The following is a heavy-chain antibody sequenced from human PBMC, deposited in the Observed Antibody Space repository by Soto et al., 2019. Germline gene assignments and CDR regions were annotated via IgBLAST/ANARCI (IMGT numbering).Heavy chain of an antibody. Sequence: QVQLQQWGAGLLKPSETLSLTCAVYGGSFSGYYWCWIRQPPGKGLEWIGEINHSGSTNYNPSLHSRVTISVDTSKNQFSLKLSSVTAADTAVYYCARGRLGYCSGGSCHPGGYYFDYWGQGTLVTVSS. D-gene: IGHD2-15*01. V-gene: IGHV4-34*01. CDR3: ARGRLGYCSGGSCHPGGYYFDY. CDR2: INHSGST. CDR1: GGSFSGYY. J-gene: IGHJ4*02.